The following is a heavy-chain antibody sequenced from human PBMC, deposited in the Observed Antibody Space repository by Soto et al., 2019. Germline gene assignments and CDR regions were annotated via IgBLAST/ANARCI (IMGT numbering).Heavy chain of an antibody. V-gene: IGHV1-69*12. J-gene: IGHJ5*02. Sequence: QVQLVQSGAEVKKPGSSVKVSCKASGGTFSSYAISWVRQAPGQGLEWMGGIIPIFGTANYAQKFQGRVTITADESTSTAYRELSSLRSEDTAVYYCARGGGLVPAAMHWFDPWGQGTLVTVSS. D-gene: IGHD2-2*01. CDR1: GGTFSSYA. CDR3: ARGGGLVPAAMHWFDP. CDR2: IIPIFGTA.